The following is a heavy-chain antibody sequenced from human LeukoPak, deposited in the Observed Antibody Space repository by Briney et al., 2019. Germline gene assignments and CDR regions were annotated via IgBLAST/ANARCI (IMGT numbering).Heavy chain of an antibody. J-gene: IGHJ3*02. CDR1: GGSISSGSYY. V-gene: IGHV4-61*02. D-gene: IGHD2-2*01. CDR2: IYTSGST. CDR3: ARLLLSSGRAFDI. Sequence: SETLSLTCTVSGGSISSGSYYWSWVRQPAGKGLEWIGRIYTSGSTNYNPSLKSRVTISVDTSKNQFSLKLSSVTAADTAVYYCARLLLSSGRAFDIWGQGTMVTASS.